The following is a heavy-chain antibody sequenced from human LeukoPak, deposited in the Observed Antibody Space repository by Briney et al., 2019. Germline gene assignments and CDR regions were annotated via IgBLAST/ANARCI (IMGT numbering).Heavy chain of an antibody. J-gene: IGHJ4*02. D-gene: IGHD2-2*02. CDR1: GFTFSDYY. Sequence: GGSLRLSCAASGFTFSDYYMSWIRQAPGKGLEWVSYISSSGSTIYYADSVKGRFTISRDNAKNSLYLQMNSLRAEDTAVYYCARGQEIVVVPAAILDYFDYWGQGTLVTVSS. CDR3: ARGQEIVVVPAAILDYFDY. V-gene: IGHV3-11*01. CDR2: ISSSGSTI.